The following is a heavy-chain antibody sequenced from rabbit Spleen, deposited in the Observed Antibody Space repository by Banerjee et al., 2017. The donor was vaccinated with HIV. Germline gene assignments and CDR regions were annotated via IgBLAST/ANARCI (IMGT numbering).Heavy chain of an antibody. J-gene: IGHJ4*01. CDR3: ARDGTGGSYFAL. CDR2: INSFSGGT. D-gene: IGHD8-1*01. Sequence: QEQLEESGGGLVKPEGSLTLTCKGSGFSFSDRDVMCWVRQAPGKGLEWIGCINSFSGGTVYATWAKGRFTISRENAQNTVFLQMTSLTAADTATYFCARDGTGGSYFALWGPGTLVTVS. V-gene: IGHV1S45*01. CDR1: GFSFSDRDV.